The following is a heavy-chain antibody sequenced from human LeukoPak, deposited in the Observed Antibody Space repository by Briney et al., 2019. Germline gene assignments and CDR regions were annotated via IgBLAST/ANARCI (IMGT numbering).Heavy chain of an antibody. CDR1: GYTFTGYY. CDR2: INPNSGGT. CDR3: ARGERDIVVVPPFDY. J-gene: IGHJ4*02. V-gene: IGHV1-2*02. D-gene: IGHD2-2*01. Sequence: GASVKVSCKASGYTFTGYYMHWVRQAPGQGLEWMGWINPNSGGTNYAQKFQGRVTMTRDTSISTAYMELSRLRSDDTAVYYCARGERDIVVVPPFDYWGQGTLVTVSS.